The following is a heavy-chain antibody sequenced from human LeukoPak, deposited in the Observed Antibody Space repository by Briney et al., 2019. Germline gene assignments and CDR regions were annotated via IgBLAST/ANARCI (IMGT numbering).Heavy chain of an antibody. J-gene: IGHJ4*02. CDR1: GGSISSSNW. Sequence: SGTLSLTCAVSGGSISSSNWWSWVRQPPGKGLEWIGEIYHSGSTNYNPSLKSRVTISVDKSKNQFSLKLSSVTAADTAVYYCARVGYCGDGSCYDDYWGQGTLVTVSS. D-gene: IGHD2-15*01. V-gene: IGHV4-4*02. CDR3: ARVGYCGDGSCYDDY. CDR2: IYHSGST.